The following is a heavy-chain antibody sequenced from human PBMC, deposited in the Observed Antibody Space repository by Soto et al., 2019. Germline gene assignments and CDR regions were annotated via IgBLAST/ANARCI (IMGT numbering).Heavy chain of an antibody. CDR3: ARGGGHCSGGSCYSHYYYAKDV. J-gene: IGHJ6*02. D-gene: IGHD2-15*01. CDR1: GDSVSSNSAA. V-gene: IGHV6-1*01. Sequence: PSQTLSLTCAISGDSVSSNSAAWNWIRQSPSRGLEWLGRTYYRSKWYTDYAVSVKSRVTINPDTSKNQFSLQLNSVTPEDTAVYYCARGGGHCSGGSCYSHYYYAKDVWGQGTTVTVSS. CDR2: TYYRSKWYT.